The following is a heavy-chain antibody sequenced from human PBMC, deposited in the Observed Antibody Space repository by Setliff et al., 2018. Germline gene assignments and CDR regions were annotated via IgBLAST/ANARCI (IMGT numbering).Heavy chain of an antibody. CDR3: ARDVRYYYGSGSYYNDWFDP. D-gene: IGHD3-10*01. J-gene: IGHJ5*02. CDR2: IYTSGST. V-gene: IGHV4-61*02. CDR1: GGSISSGSYY. Sequence: SLTCTVSGGSISSGSYYWSWIRQPAGKGLEWIGRIYTSGSTNYNPSLKSRATISVDTSKNQFSLKLSSVTAADTAVYYCARDVRYYYGSGSYYNDWFDPWGQGTLVTVSS.